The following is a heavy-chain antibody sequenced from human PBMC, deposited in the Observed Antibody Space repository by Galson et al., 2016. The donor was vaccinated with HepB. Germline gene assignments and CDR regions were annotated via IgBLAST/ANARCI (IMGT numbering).Heavy chain of an antibody. CDR1: GFTFRTSW. CDR3: ARDPMSFAFDL. D-gene: IGHD3-10*01. CDR2: ITPHGSQT. V-gene: IGHV3-7*01. Sequence: SLRLSCAASGFTFRTSWMSWVRQPPGKGPEWVANITPHGSQTYYVDSVKGRFNISKDNAKNSLYLRINSLRADDTAVYYCARDPMSFAFDLWGQGTMVTVSS. J-gene: IGHJ3*01.